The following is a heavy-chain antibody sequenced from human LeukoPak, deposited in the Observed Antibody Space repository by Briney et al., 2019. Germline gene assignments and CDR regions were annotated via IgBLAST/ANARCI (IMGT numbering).Heavy chain of an antibody. J-gene: IGHJ4*02. V-gene: IGHV4-31*03. CDR2: IYYSETT. Sequence: SETLSLTCTVSGGSISSGGYWSWIRQHPGKGLEWIGYIYYSETTYYNPSFKGRVTISVDTSKNQFSLELSSVTAADTAVYYCARDSSGYSYFDYWGQGTLVTVSS. CDR3: ARDSSGYSYFDY. CDR1: GGSISSGGY. D-gene: IGHD3-22*01.